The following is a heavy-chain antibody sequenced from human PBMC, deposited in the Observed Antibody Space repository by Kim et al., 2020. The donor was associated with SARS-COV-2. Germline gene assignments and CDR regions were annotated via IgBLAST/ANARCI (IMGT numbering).Heavy chain of an antibody. Sequence: GGSLRLSCAASGFTFSTYWMNWVRQAPGKGLEWVANIKQDGSEKNYVDSVKGRFTISRDNTRNSVDLQMNSLRAEDTAVYYCARGLTTGGPWGQGALVIV. J-gene: IGHJ5*02. CDR1: GFTFSTYW. D-gene: IGHD1-1*01. CDR3: ARGLTTGGP. V-gene: IGHV3-7*01. CDR2: IKQDGSEK.